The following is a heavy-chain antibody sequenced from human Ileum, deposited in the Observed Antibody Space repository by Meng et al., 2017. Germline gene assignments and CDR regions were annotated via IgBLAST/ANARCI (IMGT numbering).Heavy chain of an antibody. Sequence: EVQLEESGGGLVQPGGSLRLSCAASGFTFSSYWMHWVRQSPGKGLVWISRISSDGSSTSCADSVKGRFTISRDNAKNTLYLQMNSLRAEDTAEYYCARGADGYGNFDYWGQGTLVTVSS. CDR1: GFTFSSYW. CDR3: ARGADGYGNFDY. J-gene: IGHJ4*02. D-gene: IGHD5-24*01. CDR2: ISSDGSST. V-gene: IGHV3-74*02.